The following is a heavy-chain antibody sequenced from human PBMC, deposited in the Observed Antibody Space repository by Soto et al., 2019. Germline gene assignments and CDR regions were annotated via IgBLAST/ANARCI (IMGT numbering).Heavy chain of an antibody. CDR3: ARLDYGPDY. CDR2: ISWNSGSI. J-gene: IGHJ4*02. CDR1: GFTFDDYA. V-gene: IGHV3-9*01. D-gene: IGHD4-17*01. Sequence: PGGSLRLSCAASGFTFDDYAMHWVRQAPGKGLEWVSGISWNSGSIGYADSVKGRFAISRDNSRNTLYLQMNSLRAEDTAIYYCARLDYGPDYWGQGTLVTVSS.